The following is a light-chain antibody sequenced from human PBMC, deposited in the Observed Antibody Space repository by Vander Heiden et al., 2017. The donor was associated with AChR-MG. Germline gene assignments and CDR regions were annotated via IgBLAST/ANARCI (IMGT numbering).Light chain of an antibody. J-gene: IGLJ2*01. CDR3: QSFDGGLSAQVV. Sequence: QSVLTQPPSLSAAPGQRVSISCTGSSTNIGAGYDVHWYQQLPGTAPKLLIFDSVNRPSGVPDRFSGSKSGASAFLAITGLQPEDEGDYYCQSFDGGLSAQVVFGGGTTVTVL. CDR1: STNIGAGYD. V-gene: IGLV1-40*01. CDR2: DSV.